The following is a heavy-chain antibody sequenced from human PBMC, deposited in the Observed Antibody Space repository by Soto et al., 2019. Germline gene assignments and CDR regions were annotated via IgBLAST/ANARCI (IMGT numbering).Heavy chain of an antibody. CDR2: ISGSGGST. J-gene: IGHJ4*02. CDR3: AKPPSIAAAATEFDY. CDR1: GFTFSSYA. Sequence: GGSLRLSCAASGFTFSSYAMSWVRQAPGKGLEWVSGISGSGGSTHYADSVKGRFTISRDNSKNTLYLQMNSLRAEDTAVYYCAKPPSIAAAATEFDYWGQGTLVTVSS. V-gene: IGHV3-23*01. D-gene: IGHD6-13*01.